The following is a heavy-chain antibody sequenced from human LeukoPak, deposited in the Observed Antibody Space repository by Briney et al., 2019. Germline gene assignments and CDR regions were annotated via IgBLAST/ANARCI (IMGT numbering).Heavy chain of an antibody. J-gene: IGHJ3*02. CDR2: INQSGST. CDR1: GGSFSGYY. CDR3: ARTRRLVGVIDI. D-gene: IGHD3-22*01. Sequence: ASETLSLTCAVYGGSFSGYYWSWIRQPPGKGLEWIGEINQSGSTTYNPSLKSRVTISVDTSKNQFSLKLSSVTAADTAVYYCARTRRLVGVIDIWGQGTMVTVSS. V-gene: IGHV4-34*01.